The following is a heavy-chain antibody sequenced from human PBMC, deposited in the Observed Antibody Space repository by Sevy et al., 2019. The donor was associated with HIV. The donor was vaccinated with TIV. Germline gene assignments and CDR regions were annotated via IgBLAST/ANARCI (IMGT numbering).Heavy chain of an antibody. V-gene: IGHV1-2*02. D-gene: IGHD3-22*01. Sequence: ASVKVSCKASGYTFTAYYIHWVRQAPGQGLEWMGWINPNSGGTYFAKKFQDSVTLTTDTSVNTAYMELRSLRFDDTAVYYCARMGEYYDSSGYYPLKFWGQGTLVTVSS. J-gene: IGHJ4*02. CDR2: INPNSGGT. CDR1: GYTFTAYY. CDR3: ARMGEYYDSSGYYPLKF.